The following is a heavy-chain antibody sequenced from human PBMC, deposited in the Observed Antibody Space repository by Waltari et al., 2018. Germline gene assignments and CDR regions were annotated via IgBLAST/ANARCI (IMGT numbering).Heavy chain of an antibody. CDR2: IYTSGST. V-gene: IGHV4-61*02. D-gene: IGHD3-22*01. Sequence: QVQLQESGPGLVKPSQTLSLTCTVSGGSISSGSYYWSWIRQPAGKGLEWIGRIYTSGSTNYNPSLKSRVTISVDTSKNQFSLKLSSVTAADTAVYYCARGRAYYDNSGYSYWGQGTLVTVSS. CDR1: GGSISSGSYY. CDR3: ARGRAYYDNSGYSY. J-gene: IGHJ4*02.